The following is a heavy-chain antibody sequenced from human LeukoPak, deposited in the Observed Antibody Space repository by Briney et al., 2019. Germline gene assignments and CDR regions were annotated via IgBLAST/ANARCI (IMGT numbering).Heavy chain of an antibody. CDR3: AKDEDSSGWYDLGGY. Sequence: GGSLRLSCAASGFTFSSYAMSWVRPAPGKGLEWVSAISGSGGSTYYADSVKGRFTISRDNSKNTLYLQMNSLRAEDTAVYYCAKDEDSSGWYDLGGYWGQGTLVTVSS. CDR2: ISGSGGST. V-gene: IGHV3-23*01. D-gene: IGHD6-19*01. CDR1: GFTFSSYA. J-gene: IGHJ4*02.